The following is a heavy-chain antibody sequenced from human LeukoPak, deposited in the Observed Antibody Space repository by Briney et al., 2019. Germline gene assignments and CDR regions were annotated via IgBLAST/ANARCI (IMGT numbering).Heavy chain of an antibody. CDR1: GGSISSYY. J-gene: IGHJ4*02. CDR2: IYYSGST. CDR3: ARHERAAGSTPAPFDY. Sequence: SETLSLTCTVSGGSISSYYWSWIRQPPGKGLEWIGYIYYSGSTNYNPSLKSRVTISVDTSKNQFSLKLSSVTAADTAVYYCARHERAAGSTPAPFDYWGQGTLVTVSS. D-gene: IGHD6-13*01. V-gene: IGHV4-59*08.